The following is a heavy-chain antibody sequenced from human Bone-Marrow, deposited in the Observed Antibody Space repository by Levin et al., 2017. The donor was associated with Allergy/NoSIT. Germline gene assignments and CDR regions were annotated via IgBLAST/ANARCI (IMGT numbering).Heavy chain of an antibody. J-gene: IGHJ6*02. V-gene: IGHV1-8*01. CDR1: GYTFTSYD. CDR3: ARAHAWGFTVTTAYYYYYYGMDV. D-gene: IGHD4-17*01. CDR2: MNPNSGNT. Sequence: ASVKVSCKASGYTFTSYDINWVRQATGQGLEWMGWMNPNSGNTGYAQKFQGRVTMTRNTSISTAYMELSSLRSEETAVYYCARAHAWGFTVTTAYYYYYYGMDVWSQGTTVTVSS.